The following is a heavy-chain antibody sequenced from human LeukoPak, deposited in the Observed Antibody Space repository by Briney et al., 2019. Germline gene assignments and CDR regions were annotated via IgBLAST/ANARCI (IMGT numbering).Heavy chain of an antibody. CDR3: ARDRNYYDSSGYYTDAFDI. CDR1: GGSISSGSYY. D-gene: IGHD3-22*01. V-gene: IGHV4-61*02. CDR2: IYTSGST. J-gene: IGHJ3*02. Sequence: PSETLSLTCTVSGGSISSGSYYWSWIRQPAGKGLEWIGRIYTSGSTNYNPSLKSRVTISVDTSKNQFSLKLSSVTAADTAVYYCARDRNYYDSSGYYTDAFDIWGQGTMDTVSS.